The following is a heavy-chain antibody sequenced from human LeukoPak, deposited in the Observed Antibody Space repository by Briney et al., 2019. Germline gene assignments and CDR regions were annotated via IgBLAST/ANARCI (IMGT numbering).Heavy chain of an antibody. CDR1: GGSISSYY. V-gene: IGHV4-39*01. D-gene: IGHD3-3*01. Sequence: PSETLSLTCTVSGGSISSYYWGWIRQPPGKGLEWIGSIYYSGSTYYNPSLKSRVTISVDTSKNQFSLKLSSVTAADTAVYYCARVEGPPLYYYYMDVWGKGTTVTISS. J-gene: IGHJ6*03. CDR3: ARVEGPPLYYYYMDV. CDR2: IYYSGST.